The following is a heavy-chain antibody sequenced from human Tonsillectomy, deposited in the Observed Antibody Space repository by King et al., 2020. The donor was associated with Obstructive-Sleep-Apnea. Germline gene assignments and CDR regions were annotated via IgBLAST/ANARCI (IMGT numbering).Heavy chain of an antibody. J-gene: IGHJ3*01. D-gene: IGHD5-12*01. V-gene: IGHV5-51*01. CDR2: ISPVSFEV. CDR3: ARLISGSWGDRFDV. CDR1: GYTFSNNW. Sequence: VQLVQSGAEVKKPGESLKISCKGSGYTFSNNWIGWVRQMSGKGLEWMGIISPVSFEVRDTSPFQGQVTMSVDQSISTAYLQWSSLKASDSAIYYCARLISGSWGDRFDVWGQGTVVTVSS.